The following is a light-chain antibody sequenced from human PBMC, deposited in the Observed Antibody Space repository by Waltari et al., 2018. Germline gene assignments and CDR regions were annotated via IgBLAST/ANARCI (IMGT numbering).Light chain of an antibody. V-gene: IGLV2-14*01. Sequence: QSALTQPASVSGSPGQSITISCSGTDSDVGAYDFVSWYQQHPGKAPHLIIYEVSNQPSGSSNRFSASQSGNTASLTISVLQAEDEADYYCSSYTTSSAPGVFGTGARVTVL. J-gene: IGLJ1*01. CDR1: DSDVGAYDF. CDR2: EVS. CDR3: SSYTTSSAPGV.